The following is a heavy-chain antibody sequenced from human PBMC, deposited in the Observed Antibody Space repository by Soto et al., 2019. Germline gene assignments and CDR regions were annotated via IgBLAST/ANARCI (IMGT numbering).Heavy chain of an antibody. CDR1: GDSISSGDYY. D-gene: IGHD3-10*01. V-gene: IGHV4-30-4*02. J-gene: IGHJ6*02. CDR2: IYYSGNT. Sequence: SETLSLTCTVSGDSISSGDYYWSWIRQPPGKGLEWIGCIYYSGNTYYNPSLKSRVTISVDTSKNQFSLKLSSVTAADTAVYYCARDQTSYYYGSGSYYYYGMDVWGQGPSVT. CDR3: ARDQTSYYYGSGSYYYYGMDV.